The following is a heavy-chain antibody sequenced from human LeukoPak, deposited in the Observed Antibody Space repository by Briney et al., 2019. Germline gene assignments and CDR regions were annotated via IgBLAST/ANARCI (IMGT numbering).Heavy chain of an antibody. CDR3: ARDSEYYYDSSGYYWFDP. Sequence: ASVTVSCKASGYTFTGYYMHWVRQAPGQGLEWMGWINPNGGGTNYAQKFQGRVTMTRDTSISTAYMELSRLRSDDTAVYYCARDSEYYYDSSGYYWFDPWGQGTLVTVSS. CDR1: GYTFTGYY. V-gene: IGHV1-2*02. CDR2: INPNGGGT. J-gene: IGHJ5*02. D-gene: IGHD3-22*01.